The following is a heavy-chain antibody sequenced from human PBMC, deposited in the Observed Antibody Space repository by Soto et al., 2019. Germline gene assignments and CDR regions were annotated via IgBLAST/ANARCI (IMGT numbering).Heavy chain of an antibody. Sequence: PGGSLRLSCAASGFTFSDYYMSWIRQAPGKGLEWVSYISSSGSTIYYADSVKGRFTISRDNAKNSLYLQMNSLRAEDTAEYSCSRWEKQVVLDDYYYMDVWGKGTTVTVSS. D-gene: IGHD6-13*01. J-gene: IGHJ6*03. CDR3: SRWEKQVVLDDYYYMDV. V-gene: IGHV3-11*01. CDR1: GFTFSDYY. CDR2: ISSSGSTI.